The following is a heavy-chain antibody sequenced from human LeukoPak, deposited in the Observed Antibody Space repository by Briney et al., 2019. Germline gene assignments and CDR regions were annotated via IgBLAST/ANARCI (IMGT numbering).Heavy chain of an antibody. CDR3: ARDRVVVVPAAMRRGYYFDY. CDR1: GGSVSSGSYY. V-gene: IGHV4-61*01. J-gene: IGHJ4*02. D-gene: IGHD2-2*01. Sequence: SETLSLTCTDSGGSVSSGSYYWSWIRQPPGKGLEWIGYIYYSGSTNYNPSLKSRATISVDTSKNQFSLKLSSVTAADTAVYYCARDRVVVVPAAMRRGYYFDYWGQGTLVTVSS. CDR2: IYYSGST.